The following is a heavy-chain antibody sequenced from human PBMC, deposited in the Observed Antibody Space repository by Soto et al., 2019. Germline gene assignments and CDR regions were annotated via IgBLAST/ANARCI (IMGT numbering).Heavy chain of an antibody. Sequence: GGSLRLSCAASGFTFSRYGMNWLRQAPGKGLEWVASISSSTSYVYYADSVKGRFTTSRDNAKSILYLEMYALRTEDTAVYYCARDPSEGRVGNWFESWGQGTLVTVSS. CDR2: ISSSTSYV. CDR1: GFTFSRYG. V-gene: IGHV3-21*06. D-gene: IGHD2-2*01. CDR3: ARDPSEGRVGNWFES. J-gene: IGHJ5*01.